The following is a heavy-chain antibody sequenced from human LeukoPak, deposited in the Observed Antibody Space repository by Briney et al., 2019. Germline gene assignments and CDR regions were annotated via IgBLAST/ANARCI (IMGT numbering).Heavy chain of an antibody. CDR3: ARQGAAGKYYYYYMDV. J-gene: IGHJ6*03. Sequence: GESLEISCKGSGYSFTSNWIGWVRQMPGQGLEWMGIIYPDDSNTIYGPSFQGQVTISADKSINTAYLEWSSLKASDTAIYYCARQGAAGKYYYYYMDVWGKGTTVTVSS. CDR1: GYSFTSNW. CDR2: IYPDDSNT. D-gene: IGHD6-13*01. V-gene: IGHV5-51*01.